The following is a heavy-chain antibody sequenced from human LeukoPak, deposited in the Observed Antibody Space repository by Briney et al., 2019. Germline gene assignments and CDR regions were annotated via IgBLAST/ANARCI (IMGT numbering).Heavy chain of an antibody. Sequence: GGSLRLSCTGSGFTFGDYAMTWVRQAPGRGLEWVGFIRSQIYGGTPEYAASVKGRFTISRDDSGGVAYLQMNSLKTEDTAVYYCTRDQTPYYWGQGTLVTVSS. CDR3: TRDQTPYY. CDR2: IRSQIYGGTP. CDR1: GFTFGDYA. J-gene: IGHJ4*02. V-gene: IGHV3-49*04.